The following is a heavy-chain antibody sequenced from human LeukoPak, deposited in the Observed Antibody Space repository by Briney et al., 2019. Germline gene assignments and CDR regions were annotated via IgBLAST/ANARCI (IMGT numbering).Heavy chain of an antibody. J-gene: IGHJ4*02. CDR2: IRXKXXGXXX. V-gene: IGHV3-49*03. Sequence: GGSLRLSCTASGFTFGDYAMSWFRQAPGKGLEWVGFIRXKXXGXXXXYXXXVKGRFTISRDDSKSIAYLQMNTLKTEDTAVXYXTTXSXILTEWGQGTLVTVSS. D-gene: IGHD3-9*01. CDR1: GFTFGDYA. CDR3: TTXSXILTE.